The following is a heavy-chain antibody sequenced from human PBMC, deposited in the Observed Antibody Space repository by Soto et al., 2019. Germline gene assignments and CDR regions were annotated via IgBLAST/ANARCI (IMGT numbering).Heavy chain of an antibody. V-gene: IGHV4-39*02. J-gene: IGHJ4*02. CDR3: ARELAAAGRTAFDY. CDR2: IYYSGST. CDR1: GGSISSSSYY. Sequence: PSETLSLTCTVSGGSISSSSYYWGWIRQPPGKGLEWIGSIYYSGSTYYNPSLKSRVTISVDTSKNQFSLKLSSVTAADTAVYYCARELAAAGRTAFDYWGQGTLVTVSS. D-gene: IGHD6-13*01.